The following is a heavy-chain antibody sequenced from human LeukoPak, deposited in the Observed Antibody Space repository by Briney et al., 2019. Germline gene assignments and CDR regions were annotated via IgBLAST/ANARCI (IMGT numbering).Heavy chain of an antibody. CDR1: GFTFSSYG. Sequence: GGSLRLSCAASGFTFSSYGMHWVRHTPGKGLEWVTFIRYDGSNKYYADSVKGRFTISRDNSKNTLYLQMNSLRAEDTAVYYCARDGRGYYDSSGYYNYYYYMDVWGKGTTVTVSS. CDR2: IRYDGSNK. CDR3: ARDGRGYYDSSGYYNYYYYMDV. J-gene: IGHJ6*03. V-gene: IGHV3-30*02. D-gene: IGHD3-22*01.